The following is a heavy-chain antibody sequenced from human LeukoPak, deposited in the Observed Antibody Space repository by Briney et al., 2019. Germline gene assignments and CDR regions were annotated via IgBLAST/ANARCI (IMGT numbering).Heavy chain of an antibody. J-gene: IGHJ3*02. CDR2: IYYSGST. V-gene: IGHV4-59*11. D-gene: IGHD3-22*01. CDR1: GGSISSHY. CDR3: AKGTSLYYYEHDAFDI. Sequence: SETLSLTCTVSGGSISSHYWSWIRQPPGKGLEWIGYIYYSGSTNYNPSLKSRVTISVDTSKNQFSLKLSSVTAADTAVYYCAKGTSLYYYEHDAFDIWGQGTMVTVSS.